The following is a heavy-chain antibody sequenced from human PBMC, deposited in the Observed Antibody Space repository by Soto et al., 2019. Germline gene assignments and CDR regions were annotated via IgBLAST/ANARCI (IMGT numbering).Heavy chain of an antibody. CDR2: IFSNDEK. J-gene: IGHJ5*02. CDR1: GFSLSNARMG. V-gene: IGHV2-26*01. Sequence: SCPTLVNPTETLTLTCTVSGFSLSNARMGVSWIRQPPGKALEWLAHIFSNDEKYYSTSLESRLTISKDTSKGQVVLTMTNMDPVDTATYYCERIRSVVVGATPWFDPWGQGTLVTVS. D-gene: IGHD1-26*01. CDR3: ERIRSVVVGATPWFDP.